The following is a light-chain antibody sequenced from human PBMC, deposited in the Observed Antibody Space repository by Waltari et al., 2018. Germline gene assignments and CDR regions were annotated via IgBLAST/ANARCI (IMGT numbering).Light chain of an antibody. CDR1: SSNIGAGYD. V-gene: IGLV1-40*01. J-gene: IGLJ3*02. CDR2: GNN. Sequence: QSVLTQPPSVSGAPGQRVTISCTGSSSNIGAGYDVHWYQQLPGTVPKLLLDGNNNRPPGVPDRFSGSKSGTSASLAITGLQAEDEGDYYCQSYDRSLSGWVFGGGTKLTVL. CDR3: QSYDRSLSGWV.